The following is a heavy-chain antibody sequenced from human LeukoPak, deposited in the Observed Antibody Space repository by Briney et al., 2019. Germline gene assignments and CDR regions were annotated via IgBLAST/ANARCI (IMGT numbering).Heavy chain of an antibody. CDR3: ARRLWAYCGGDCYAQFFDP. Sequence: ASVKVSCKASGYTFTSYYMHWVRQAPGQGLEWMGIINPSGGSSSYAQKFQGRVTMTRDTSTSTVYMELSSLRSEDTAVYYCARRLWAYCGGDCYAQFFDPWGQGTLVTVSS. D-gene: IGHD2-21*02. J-gene: IGHJ5*02. CDR1: GYTFTSYY. CDR2: INPSGGSS. V-gene: IGHV1-46*01.